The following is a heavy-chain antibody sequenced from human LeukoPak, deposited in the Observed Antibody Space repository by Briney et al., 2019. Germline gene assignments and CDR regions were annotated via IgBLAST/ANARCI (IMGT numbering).Heavy chain of an antibody. D-gene: IGHD3-22*01. V-gene: IGHV4-34*01. J-gene: IGHJ4*02. Sequence: SETLSLTCAVYGGSFSGYYWSWIRQPPGKGLEWIGEINHSGSTNYNPSLKSRVTISVDTSKNQFSLKLSSVTAADTAVYYCARGAGIYDSSGYSSYWGQGTLVTVSS. CDR2: INHSGST. CDR1: GGSFSGYY. CDR3: ARGAGIYDSSGYSSY.